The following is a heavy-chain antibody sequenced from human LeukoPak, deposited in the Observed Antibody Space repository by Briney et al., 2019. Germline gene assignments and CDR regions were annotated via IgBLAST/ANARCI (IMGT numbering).Heavy chain of an antibody. J-gene: IGHJ2*01. Sequence: PSETLSLTCTVSGGSISGYSWGWVRQPPGKGLECIGYMFDRGSPNHHPSLQNRVTTSVDTSKNEFSLRLTSVTAADTAVYYCGRRIQLWSYWHFDLWGRGTLVTVSS. D-gene: IGHD5-18*01. CDR1: GGSISGYS. CDR2: MFDRGSP. CDR3: GRRIQLWSYWHFDL. V-gene: IGHV4-4*09.